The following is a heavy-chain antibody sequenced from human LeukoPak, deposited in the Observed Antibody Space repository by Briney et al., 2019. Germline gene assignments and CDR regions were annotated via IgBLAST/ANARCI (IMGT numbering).Heavy chain of an antibody. CDR2: ISYDGSNK. CDR1: GFTFSSYA. CDR3: ARDLGTSKRSY. D-gene: IGHD7-27*01. Sequence: GGSLRLSCAASGFTFSSYAMHWVRQAPGKGLKWVAVISYDGSNKYYADSVKGRFTISRDNSKNTLYLQMNSLRAEDTAVYYCARDLGTSKRSYWGQGTLVTVSS. J-gene: IGHJ4*02. V-gene: IGHV3-30*01.